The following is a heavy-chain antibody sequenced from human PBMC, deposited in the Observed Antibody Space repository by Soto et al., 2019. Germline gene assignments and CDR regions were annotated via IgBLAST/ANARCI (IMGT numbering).Heavy chain of an antibody. CDR3: SYRSSFDY. Sequence: SETLSLTCTVSGASLRSGSYYWGWIRQPPGKGLEWIGYISHSGRTNYDPSLKSRLTMSVDTSQNQFSLQLNSVTAADTAVYYCSYRSSFDYRGQGSSVIVSS. J-gene: IGHJ4*02. V-gene: IGHV4-61*01. CDR1: GASLRSGSYY. D-gene: IGHD3-16*02. CDR2: ISHSGRT.